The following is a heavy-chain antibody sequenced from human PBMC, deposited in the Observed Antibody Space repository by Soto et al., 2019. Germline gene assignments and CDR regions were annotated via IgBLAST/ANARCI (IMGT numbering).Heavy chain of an antibody. J-gene: IGHJ6*03. CDR3: ARDHKDTVTPTDYYYYMDV. CDR2: INPSGGST. CDR1: GYTFTSYY. D-gene: IGHD4-4*01. V-gene: IGHV1-46*03. Sequence: ASVKVSCKASGYTFTSYYMHWVRQAPGQGLEWMGIINPSGGSTSYAQKFQGRVTMTRDTSTSTVYMELSSLRSEDTAVYYCARDHKDTVTPTDYYYYMDVWGKGTTVTVSS.